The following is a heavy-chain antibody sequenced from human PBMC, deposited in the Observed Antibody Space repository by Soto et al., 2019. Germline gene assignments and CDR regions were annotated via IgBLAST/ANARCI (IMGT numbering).Heavy chain of an antibody. V-gene: IGHV4-59*01. J-gene: IGHJ5*02. CDR3: ARAVRFLEWLPDNWFDP. CDR2: IYYSGST. CDR1: GGSFSGYY. D-gene: IGHD3-3*01. Sequence: SETLSLTCAVYGGSFSGYYWSWIRQPPGKGLEWIGYIYYSGSTNYNPSLKSRVTISVDTSKNQFSLKLSSVTAADTAVYYCARAVRFLEWLPDNWFDPWGQGTLVTVSS.